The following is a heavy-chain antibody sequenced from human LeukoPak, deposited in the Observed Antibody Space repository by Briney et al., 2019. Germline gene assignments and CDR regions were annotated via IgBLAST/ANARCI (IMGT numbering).Heavy chain of an antibody. CDR1: GYTFTGYY. J-gene: IGHJ4*02. D-gene: IGHD3-16*01. CDR3: ARPLGSQGSYPLYNY. CDR2: INPNSGGT. V-gene: IGHV1-2*02. Sequence: ASVKVSCKASGYTFTGYYMHWVRQAPGQGLEWMGWINPNSGGTNYAQKFQGRVTMTRDTSISTACMELSRLRSDDTAVYYCARPLGSQGSYPLYNYWGQGTLVTVSS.